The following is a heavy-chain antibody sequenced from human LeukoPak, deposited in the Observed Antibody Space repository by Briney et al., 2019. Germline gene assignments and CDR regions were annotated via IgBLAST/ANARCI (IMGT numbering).Heavy chain of an antibody. CDR1: GGSISSSNYF. V-gene: IGHV4-39*07. J-gene: IGHJ6*03. CDR3: ARYYYYYYYMDV. CDR2: IYYTGST. Sequence: SETLSLTCTVPGGSISSSNYFWGWIRQPPGKGLEWIASIYYTGSTYYNPSLKSRVTISVDTSKNQFSLKLSSVTAADTAVYYCARYYYYYYYMDVWGKGTTVTVSS.